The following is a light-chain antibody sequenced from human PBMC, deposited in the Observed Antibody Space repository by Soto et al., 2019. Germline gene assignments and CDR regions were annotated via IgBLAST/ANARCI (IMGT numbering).Light chain of an antibody. Sequence: QSALTQPRSVSGSPGQSVTISCTGTSSDIGGYKYVSWYQQHPGKAPKLIIYDVSTRPSGVPDRFSGSKSGNTASLTISGLQADDEADYYCSSYAGTFTVVFGGGTKLTVL. V-gene: IGLV2-11*01. J-gene: IGLJ2*01. CDR1: SSDIGGYKY. CDR3: SSYAGTFTVV. CDR2: DVS.